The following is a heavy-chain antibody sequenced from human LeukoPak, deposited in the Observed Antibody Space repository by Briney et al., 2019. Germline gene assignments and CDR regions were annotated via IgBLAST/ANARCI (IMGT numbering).Heavy chain of an antibody. J-gene: IGHJ6*02. Sequence: SETLSLTCTVSVGSISSYYWSWIRQPPGKGLEWIGYIYYSGSTNYNPSLKSRVTISVDTSKNQFSLKLSSVTAADTAVYYGARDAGSYGMDVWGQGTTVTVSS. CDR3: ARDAGSYGMDV. CDR2: IYYSGST. CDR1: VGSISSYY. V-gene: IGHV4-59*01.